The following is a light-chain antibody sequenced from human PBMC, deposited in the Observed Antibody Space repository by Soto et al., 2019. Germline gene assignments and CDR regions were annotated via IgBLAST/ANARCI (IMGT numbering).Light chain of an antibody. CDR1: QSVGSY. Sequence: EIVLTQSPGTLSLSPGERATLSCRASQSVGSYLGWYQKKPGQAPRLLIYGASNRATGIPDRFSGSGSGTDITLTISRLEPEDYAVDYCQHYGGPPPWTFGQGTKVEIK. J-gene: IGKJ1*01. V-gene: IGKV3-20*01. CDR2: GAS. CDR3: QHYGGPPPWT.